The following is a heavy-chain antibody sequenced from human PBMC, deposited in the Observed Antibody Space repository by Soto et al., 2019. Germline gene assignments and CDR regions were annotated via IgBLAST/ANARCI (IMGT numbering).Heavy chain of an antibody. Sequence: QVQLQESGPGLVKPSQTLSLTCTVSGGSISSGGYYWSWIRQHPGKGLEWIGYIYYSGSTYYNPSLKSRVTISVDASKNQFSLKLSSVTAADTAVYYCARDVARGGNFDYWGQGTLVTVSS. J-gene: IGHJ4*02. CDR2: IYYSGST. D-gene: IGHD3-16*01. CDR1: GGSISSGGYY. V-gene: IGHV4-31*03. CDR3: ARDVARGGNFDY.